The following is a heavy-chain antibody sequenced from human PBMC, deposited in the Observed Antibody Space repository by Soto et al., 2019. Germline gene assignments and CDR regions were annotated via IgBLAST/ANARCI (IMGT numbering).Heavy chain of an antibody. CDR1: GFTFSSYW. Sequence: EVQLVESGGGLVQPGGSLRLSCAASGFTFSSYWMQWIRQAPGKGLVWVSRINSDGRSTSYADSVKGRFTISRDNAKDTLYLQMNSLRAEDTAVYYCARAERVVSATGYYYYMDVWGKGTTVTVSS. D-gene: IGHD2-15*01. J-gene: IGHJ6*03. CDR3: ARAERVVSATGYYYYMDV. V-gene: IGHV3-74*01. CDR2: INSDGRST.